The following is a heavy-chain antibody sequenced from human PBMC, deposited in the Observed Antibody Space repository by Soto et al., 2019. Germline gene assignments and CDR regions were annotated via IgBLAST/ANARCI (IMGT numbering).Heavy chain of an antibody. Sequence: WGSLRLSCAASEFTVSSNYMNWVRQAPGKGLECVSTIYSGGSTYYADSVKGRFTISRDNSKNTLYLQMNNLRAEDTAVYYCAGRVGATNYGMDVWGQGTTVTVSS. CDR1: EFTVSSNY. D-gene: IGHD1-26*01. CDR2: IYSGGST. J-gene: IGHJ6*02. V-gene: IGHV3-53*01. CDR3: AGRVGATNYGMDV.